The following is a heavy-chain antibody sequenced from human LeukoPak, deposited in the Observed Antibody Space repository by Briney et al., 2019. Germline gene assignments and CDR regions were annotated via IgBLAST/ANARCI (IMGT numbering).Heavy chain of an antibody. Sequence: SETLSLTCIVSGVSIAGSGSNYCWGWIRQSPGKGLEWIGNNHYNGNTYYNPSLKSRVVISVDTSKNEFSLKVSSVTAADTAVYYCARLPTGWPNWFDRWGQGTLVTVSS. V-gene: IGHV4-39*01. D-gene: IGHD3-9*01. CDR3: ARLPTGWPNWFDR. CDR2: NHYNGNT. CDR1: GVSIAGSGSNYC. J-gene: IGHJ5*02.